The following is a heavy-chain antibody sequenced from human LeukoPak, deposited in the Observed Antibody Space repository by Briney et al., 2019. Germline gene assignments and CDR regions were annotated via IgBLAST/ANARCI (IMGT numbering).Heavy chain of an antibody. D-gene: IGHD6-6*01. J-gene: IGHJ6*02. CDR2: ISWNSGSI. CDR1: GFTFDDYA. CDR3: AKHSSSSNFYYGMDI. Sequence: GRSLRLSCAASGFTFDDYAMHWVRQAPGKGLEWVSGISWNSGSIGYADSVKGRFTISRDNARSSLYLQMNSLRAEDTAVYYCAKHSSSSNFYYGMDIWGQGTTVTVSS. V-gene: IGHV3-9*01.